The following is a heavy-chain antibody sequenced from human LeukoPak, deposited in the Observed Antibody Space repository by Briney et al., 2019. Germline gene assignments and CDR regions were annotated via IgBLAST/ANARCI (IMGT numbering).Heavy chain of an antibody. CDR3: ANDYRSGSFHDF. CDR2: ISRRDDCT. V-gene: IGHV3-23*01. D-gene: IGHD3-10*01. CDR1: GFAFSSYA. Sequence: GGSLRLSCAASGFAFSSYAMSWVRQPPGKGLEWVSVISRRDDCTYYADSVKGRFTISRDNSKNTLYLQMNTLRAEDTAVYYCANDYRSGSFHDFWGQGTLVTVSP. J-gene: IGHJ4*02.